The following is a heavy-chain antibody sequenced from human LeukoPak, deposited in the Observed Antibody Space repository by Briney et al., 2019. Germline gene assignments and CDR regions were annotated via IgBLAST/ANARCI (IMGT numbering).Heavy chain of an antibody. D-gene: IGHD1-26*01. V-gene: IGHV3-48*01. CDR3: ASLTHSGSYYLDY. J-gene: IGHJ4*02. Sequence: QSGGSLRLSCAASGFTFSSYSMNWVRQAPGKGLEWVSYISSSSSTIYYADSVKGRFTISRDNAKNSLYLQMNSLRAEDTAVYYCASLTHSGSYYLDYWGQGTLVTVSS. CDR2: ISSSSSTI. CDR1: GFTFSSYS.